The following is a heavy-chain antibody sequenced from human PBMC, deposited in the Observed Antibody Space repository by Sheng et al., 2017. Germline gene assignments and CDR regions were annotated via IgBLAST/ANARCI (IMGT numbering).Heavy chain of an antibody. Sequence: QVQLQQWGAGLLKPSETLSLTCAVYGGSFSAYYWSWIRQPPGKGLEWIGEINHSGNTNYNPSLKNRVTILVDTSKNQFYLKLSSVTAADSAVYYCARWYYDFYYYYMDVWGQGTTVTVSS. J-gene: IGHJ6*03. D-gene: IGHD3-3*01. V-gene: IGHV4-34*01. CDR1: GGSFSAYY. CDR3: ARWYYDFYYYYMDV. CDR2: INHSGNT.